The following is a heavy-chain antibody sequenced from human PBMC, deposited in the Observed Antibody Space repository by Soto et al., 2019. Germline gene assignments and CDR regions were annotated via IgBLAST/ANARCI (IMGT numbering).Heavy chain of an antibody. Sequence: QVQLVQSGAEVKKPGSSVKVSCKASGGTFSSYAISWVRQAPGQGLEWMGGIIPIFGTANYAQKVQGRVTITADESTSTAYMELSSLRSEDTAVYYCASPGGDIVVAHYGMDVWGQGTTVTVSS. CDR2: IIPIFGTA. CDR1: GGTFSSYA. V-gene: IGHV1-69*01. J-gene: IGHJ6*02. D-gene: IGHD2-2*01. CDR3: ASPGGDIVVAHYGMDV.